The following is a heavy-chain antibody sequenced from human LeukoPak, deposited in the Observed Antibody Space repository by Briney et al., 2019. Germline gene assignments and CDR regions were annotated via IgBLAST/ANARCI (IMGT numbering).Heavy chain of an antibody. V-gene: IGHV1-2*02. D-gene: IGHD1-26*01. J-gene: IGHJ5*02. CDR1: GYTFTGYY. Sequence: GASVKVSCKASGYTFTGYYMHWVRQAPGQGLEWMGWINPNSGGTNYAQKFQGRVTMTRDTSISTAYMELSRLRSDDTAVYYCARDLVELTLVANWFDPWGQGTLVTVPS. CDR3: ARDLVELTLVANWFDP. CDR2: INPNSGGT.